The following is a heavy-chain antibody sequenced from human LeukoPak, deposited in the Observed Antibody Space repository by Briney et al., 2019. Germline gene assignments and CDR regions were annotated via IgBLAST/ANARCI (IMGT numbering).Heavy chain of an antibody. CDR1: GDSVSGSPAV. D-gene: IGHD3-10*01. V-gene: IGHV6-1*01. J-gene: IGHJ4*02. CDR3: ARGAVRGGTNFDY. Sequence: SQTLSLTCAIPGDSVSGSPAVWNWIRQSPSRGLEWLGRAYYRSKWFIDYALSVKGRITITPDTSKNQFSLQLNSVTAEDTAVYYCARGAVRGGTNFDYWGQGTLVTVSS. CDR2: AYYRSKWFI.